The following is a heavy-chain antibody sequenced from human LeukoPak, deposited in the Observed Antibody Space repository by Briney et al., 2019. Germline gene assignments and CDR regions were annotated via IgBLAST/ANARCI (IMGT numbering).Heavy chain of an antibody. CDR3: ARDWSGWDV. V-gene: IGHV3-21*01. Sequence: GGSLRLSCAASGFTFSTYWMHWVRQAPGKGLEWVSSISSSSTYIYYADSVKGRFTISRDDAKSSLYLQMNSLRAEDTAVYYCARDWSGWDVWGKGTTVTVSS. J-gene: IGHJ6*04. CDR2: ISSSSTYI. CDR1: GFTFSTYW. D-gene: IGHD3-3*01.